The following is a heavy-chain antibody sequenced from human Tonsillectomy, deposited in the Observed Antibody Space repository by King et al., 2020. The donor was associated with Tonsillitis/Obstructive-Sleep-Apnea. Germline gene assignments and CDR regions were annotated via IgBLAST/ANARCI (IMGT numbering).Heavy chain of an antibody. Sequence: VQLVESGGGLVQPGGSLRLSCAASGFTFSSYAMSWVRQAPGKGLQWVSTISGSGVSTYYADSLRGRFTISRDNSKNTLYLQMNSLRAEDTAVYYCAKDRGTYYYSCFDSWGQGTLVTVSS. CDR3: AKDRGTYYYSCFDS. D-gene: IGHD3-22*01. V-gene: IGHV3-23*04. CDR1: GFTFSSYA. J-gene: IGHJ4*02. CDR2: ISGSGVST.